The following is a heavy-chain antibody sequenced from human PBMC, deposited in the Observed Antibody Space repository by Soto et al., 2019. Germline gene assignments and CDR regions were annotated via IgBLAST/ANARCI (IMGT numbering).Heavy chain of an antibody. CDR3: ASADYSGYDFGYFDY. D-gene: IGHD5-12*01. CDR2: IYSGGST. V-gene: IGHV3-66*01. J-gene: IGHJ4*02. Sequence: EVPLVESGGGLVQPGGSLRLSCAASGFTVSSNYMSWVRQAPGKGLEWVSVIYSGGSTYYADSVKGRFTISRDNSKNALYLQMNSLRAEDTAVYYCASADYSGYDFGYFDYWGQGTLVTVSS. CDR1: GFTVSSNY.